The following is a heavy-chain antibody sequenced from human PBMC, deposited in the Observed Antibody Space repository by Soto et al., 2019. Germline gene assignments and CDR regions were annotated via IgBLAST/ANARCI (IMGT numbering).Heavy chain of an antibody. CDR3: SNTAVRSIQFTGKAFDI. J-gene: IGHJ3*02. CDR2: ISGSGGST. D-gene: IGHD6-19*01. V-gene: IGHV3-23*01. Sequence: EKGLEWVSAISGSGGSTYYADSVKGRFTISRDNSKNTLYLQMNSLRAEDTAVYFCSNTAVRSIQFTGKAFDI.